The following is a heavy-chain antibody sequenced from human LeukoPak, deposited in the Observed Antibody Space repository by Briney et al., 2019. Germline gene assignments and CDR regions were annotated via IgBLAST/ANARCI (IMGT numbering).Heavy chain of an antibody. D-gene: IGHD2-15*01. CDR1: GFTFSSHA. CDR3: AKGSAVVAA. CDR2: LSGSGYNT. J-gene: IGHJ4*02. Sequence: GGSLRLSCAASGFTFSSHALSWVRQAPGKGLEWVSSLSGSGYNTYYADSVKGRFTISRDNSKNTLYLQMNSLRAEDTAVYYCAKGSAVVAAWGQGTLVTVSS. V-gene: IGHV3-23*01.